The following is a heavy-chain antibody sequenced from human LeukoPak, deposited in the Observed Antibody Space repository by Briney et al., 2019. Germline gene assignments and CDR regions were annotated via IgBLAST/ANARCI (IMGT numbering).Heavy chain of an antibody. Sequence: SQTLSLTCTVSGASISSGDYYWSWIRQPPGKGLGWIGYIYYSGSTYYNPSLKSRVTISVDTSKNQFSLKLSSVTAADTAVYYCARDPGYDSSGYPDAFDIWGQGTMVTVSS. V-gene: IGHV4-30-4*08. D-gene: IGHD3-22*01. CDR2: IYYSGST. J-gene: IGHJ3*02. CDR1: GASISSGDYY. CDR3: ARDPGYDSSGYPDAFDI.